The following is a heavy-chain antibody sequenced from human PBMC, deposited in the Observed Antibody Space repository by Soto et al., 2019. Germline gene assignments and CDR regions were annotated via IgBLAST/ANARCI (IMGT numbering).Heavy chain of an antibody. V-gene: IGHV2-26*01. D-gene: IGHD3-3*01. CDR1: GFSLSNGRLG. Sequence: QVTLKESGPVLVKPTETLTLTCAVSGFSLSNGRLGVSWIRQPPGKALEWLAHIFSNDEKSYTTSLKSRLTISKDTSKSQVVLIVTNMDPVDTATYYSARTDTYYDLRGPYYVFDYWGQGTLVTVSS. CDR2: IFSNDEK. J-gene: IGHJ4*02. CDR3: ARTDTYYDLRGPYYVFDY.